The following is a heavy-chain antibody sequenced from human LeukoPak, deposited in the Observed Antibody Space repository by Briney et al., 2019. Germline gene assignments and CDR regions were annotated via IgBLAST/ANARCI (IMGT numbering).Heavy chain of an antibody. V-gene: IGHV1-2*02. CDR1: GYTFTSYG. CDR3: ARDGISSSLFDP. Sequence: ASVKVSCKASGYTFTSYGISWVRQAPGQGLEWMGWINPNSGGTNYAQKFQGRVTMTRDTSISTAYMELSRLRSDDTAVYYCARDGISSSLFDPWGQGTLVTVSS. CDR2: INPNSGGT. J-gene: IGHJ5*02. D-gene: IGHD6-6*01.